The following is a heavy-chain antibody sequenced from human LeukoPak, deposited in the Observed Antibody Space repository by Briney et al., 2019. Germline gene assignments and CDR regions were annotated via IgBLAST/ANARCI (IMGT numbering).Heavy chain of an antibody. CDR2: ISPYNSNT. CDR3: ARGSYYDSSGRDDAFDI. CDR1: GYTFTSYG. V-gene: IGHV1-18*01. J-gene: IGHJ3*02. Sequence: GASVKVSCKASGYTFTSYGISWVRQAPGQGLEWMGWISPYNSNTNYAQKLQGRVTMTTDTSTSTAYMELRSLRSDDTAVYYCARGSYYDSSGRDDAFDIWGQGTMVTVSS. D-gene: IGHD3-22*01.